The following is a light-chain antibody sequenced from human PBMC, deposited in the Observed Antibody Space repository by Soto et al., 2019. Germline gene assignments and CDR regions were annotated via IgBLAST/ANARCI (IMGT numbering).Light chain of an antibody. V-gene: IGKV1-39*01. CDR1: QSITRH. J-gene: IGKJ1*01. CDR2: SAS. CDR3: QQSYSTPQT. Sequence: DIQMTQSPSSLSASVGDRVTITCRASQSITRHLNWYQQKPGKAPRLLIYSASSLQSGVPSRFSGSGSGTDFILTISSLQPADFTAYYCQQSYSTPQTFGQGTKVYIK.